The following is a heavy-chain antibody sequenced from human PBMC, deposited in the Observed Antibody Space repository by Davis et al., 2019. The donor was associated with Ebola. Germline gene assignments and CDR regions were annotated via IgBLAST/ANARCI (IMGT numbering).Heavy chain of an antibody. V-gene: IGHV4-30-4*08. CDR1: GGSISSGGYY. Sequence: PSETLSLTCTVSGGSISSGGYYWSWIRQHPGKGLEWIGYIYYSGSTYYNPSLKSRVTISVDTSKNQFSLKLSSVTAADTAVYYCATQDTAMAKGAFDIWGQGTMVTVSS. D-gene: IGHD5-18*01. J-gene: IGHJ3*02. CDR2: IYYSGST. CDR3: ATQDTAMAKGAFDI.